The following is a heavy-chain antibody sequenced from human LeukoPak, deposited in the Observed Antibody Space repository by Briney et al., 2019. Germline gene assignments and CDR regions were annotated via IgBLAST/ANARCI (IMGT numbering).Heavy chain of an antibody. CDR3: ARGARAIAVAGL. CDR1: GGSISSSSYY. D-gene: IGHD6-19*01. J-gene: IGHJ4*02. V-gene: IGHV4-39*07. CDR2: IYYSGST. Sequence: PSETLSLTCTVPGGSISSSSYYWGWIRQPPGKGLEWIGSIYYSGSTYYNPSLKSRVTISVDTSKNQFSLKLSSVTAADTAVYYCARGARAIAVAGLWGQGTLVTVSS.